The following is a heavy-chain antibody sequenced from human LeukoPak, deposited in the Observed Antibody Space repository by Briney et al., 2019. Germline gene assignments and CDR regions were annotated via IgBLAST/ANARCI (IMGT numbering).Heavy chain of an antibody. CDR3: ASWGSAPRPFDY. CDR2: ISSSSSYI. J-gene: IGHJ4*02. Sequence: GGSLRLSCVVSGFTFSSYSMNWVRQAPGKGLEWVSSISSSSSYIYYADSVRGRFTISRDNAKNSLYLQMNSLRAEDTGVYYCASWGSAPRPFDYWGQGTLVTVSA. D-gene: IGHD7-27*01. CDR1: GFTFSSYS. V-gene: IGHV3-21*01.